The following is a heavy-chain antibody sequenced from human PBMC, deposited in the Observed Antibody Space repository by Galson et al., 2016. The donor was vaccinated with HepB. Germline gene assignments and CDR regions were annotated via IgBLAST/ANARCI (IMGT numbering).Heavy chain of an antibody. D-gene: IGHD1-26*01. Sequence: PAMVKPTQTLTLTCIFSGFSLSTTGVGVGWMRQPPGKTLEWLAHIYWDGDERYIPSLKSRLTLTKDTSKNRVVLTMTNMDPVDTATYYCVHIVHSGSYYYFAYWGQGTLVTVAS. V-gene: IGHV2-5*02. CDR1: GFSLSTTGVG. CDR3: VHIVHSGSYYYFAY. J-gene: IGHJ4*02. CDR2: IYWDGDE.